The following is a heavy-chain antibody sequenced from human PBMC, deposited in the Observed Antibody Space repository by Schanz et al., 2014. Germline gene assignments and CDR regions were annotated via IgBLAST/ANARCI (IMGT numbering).Heavy chain of an antibody. D-gene: IGHD3-3*01. Sequence: EVQLLESGGGLVEPGGSLRLSCAASGFSFSSYAMGWVRQARGKGLEWVSAMNESHSTIYYADSVRGRFTISRDNAENALFLQMNSLRAEDTGVYYCVRDSFFAFDYWGQGTLVTVSS. J-gene: IGHJ4*02. CDR2: MNESHSTI. CDR1: GFSFSSYA. CDR3: VRDSFFAFDY. V-gene: IGHV3-23*01.